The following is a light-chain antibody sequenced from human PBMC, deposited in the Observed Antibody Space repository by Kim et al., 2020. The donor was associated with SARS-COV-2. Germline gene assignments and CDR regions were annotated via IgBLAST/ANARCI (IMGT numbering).Light chain of an antibody. CDR3: QAWDRTTVV. J-gene: IGLJ3*02. CDR2: QDS. V-gene: IGLV3-1*01. CDR1: KLGNKY. Sequence: SCELTQPPSVSVSPGQTASITCSGDKLGNKYTCWYQQKPGQSPVLVIYQDSKRPSGIPERLSGSNSGNTATLTISGTQAMDEADYYCQAWDRTTVVFGGGTQLTVL.